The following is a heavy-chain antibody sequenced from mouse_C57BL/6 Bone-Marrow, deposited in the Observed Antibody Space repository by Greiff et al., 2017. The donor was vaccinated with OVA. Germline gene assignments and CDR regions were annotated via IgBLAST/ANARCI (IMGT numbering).Heavy chain of an antibody. CDR1: GYTFTSYW. CDR3: TRRKIYGSSYFDY. J-gene: IGHJ2*01. Sequence: VQLQQSGPVLARPGASVKMSCKTSGYTFTSYWMHWVKQRPGQGLEWIGAIYPGNSDTSYNQKFKGKAKLTAVTSASTAYMELSSLTNEDSAVYYCTRRKIYGSSYFDYWGQGTTLTVSS. D-gene: IGHD1-1*01. CDR2: IYPGNSDT. V-gene: IGHV1-5*01.